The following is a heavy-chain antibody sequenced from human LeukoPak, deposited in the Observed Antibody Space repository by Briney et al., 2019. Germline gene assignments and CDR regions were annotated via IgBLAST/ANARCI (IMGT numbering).Heavy chain of an antibody. CDR3: ARTSFGDYAYDY. CDR1: GYTFTGYY. Sequence: GASVKVSCKASGYTFTGYYMHWVRQAPGQGLEWTGRINPNSGGTNYAQRFQGRVTMTRDTSISTAHMELSRLRSDDTAVYYCARTSFGDYAYDYWGQGTLVTVSS. D-gene: IGHD4-17*01. CDR2: INPNSGGT. V-gene: IGHV1-2*06. J-gene: IGHJ4*02.